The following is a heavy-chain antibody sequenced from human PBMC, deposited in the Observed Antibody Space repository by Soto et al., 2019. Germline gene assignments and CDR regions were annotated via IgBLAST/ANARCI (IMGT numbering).Heavy chain of an antibody. CDR3: ATQAYSLKGTAIEYYYYYGMDV. J-gene: IGHJ6*02. V-gene: IGHV1-24*01. D-gene: IGHD2-21*02. CDR2: FDPEDGET. Sequence: GSSVKVSCKVSGYTLTELSMHWVRQAPGKGLEWMGGFDPEDGETIYAQKFQGRVTMTEDTSTDTAYMELSSLRSEDTAVYYCATQAYSLKGTAIEYYYYYGMDVWGQGTTVTVSS. CDR1: GYTLTELS.